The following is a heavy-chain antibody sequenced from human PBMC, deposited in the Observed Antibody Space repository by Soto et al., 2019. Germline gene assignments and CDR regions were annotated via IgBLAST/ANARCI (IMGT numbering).Heavy chain of an antibody. J-gene: IGHJ4*02. CDR1: GFTFSDYY. V-gene: IGHV3-11*01. D-gene: IGHD3-22*01. CDR3: ARSHLYYDSSGYPDY. CDR2: ISSSGSTI. Sequence: GGSLKLSCVASGFTFSDYYMSWIRQAPGKGLEWVSYISSSGSTIYYADSVKGRFTISRDNAKNSLYLQMNSLRAEDTAVYYCARSHLYYDSSGYPDYWGQGTLVTVS.